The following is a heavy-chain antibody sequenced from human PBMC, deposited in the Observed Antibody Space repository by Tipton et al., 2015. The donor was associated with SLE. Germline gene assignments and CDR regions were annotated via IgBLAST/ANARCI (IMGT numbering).Heavy chain of an antibody. V-gene: IGHV4-34*01. J-gene: IGHJ6*02. CDR1: GGSFSSNY. D-gene: IGHD3-3*01. CDR2: INHSGST. Sequence: TLSLTCAVYGGSFSSNYWSWIRQPPGKGLEWIGEINHSGSTNYNPSLKSRVTISVDTSKNQFSLKLSSVTAADMAVYYCAREGGPYYDLWSGYSRPYYYYGMDVWGQGTTVTVSS. CDR3: AREGGPYYDLWSGYSRPYYYYGMDV.